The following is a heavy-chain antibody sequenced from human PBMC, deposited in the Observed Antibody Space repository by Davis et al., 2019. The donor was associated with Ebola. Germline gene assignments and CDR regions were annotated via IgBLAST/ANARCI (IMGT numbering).Heavy chain of an antibody. J-gene: IGHJ4*02. V-gene: IGHV4-61*05. CDR3: AGAGYSSGWNFAS. CDR1: GGSISSSSYY. D-gene: IGHD6-19*01. Sequence: SETLSLTCTVSGGSISSSSYYWGWIRQPPGKGLEWIGYIYSSGNTNSNPSLKSRVTISVDTSKNQFSLKLRSVTAADTAVYFCAGAGYSSGWNFASWGQGTLVTVSS. CDR2: IYSSGNT.